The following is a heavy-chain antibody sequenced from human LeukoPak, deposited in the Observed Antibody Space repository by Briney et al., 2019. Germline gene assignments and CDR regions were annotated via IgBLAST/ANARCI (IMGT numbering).Heavy chain of an antibody. D-gene: IGHD3-9*01. V-gene: IGHV3-21*06. J-gene: IGHJ3*02. CDR1: GFTFGRYS. CDR3: ARASSKQLAGYLPDGFDI. Sequence: GGSLRLSCAASGFTFGRYSMNWVRQGPGKGLECVSSSSSSSSYIYYADSVKGRFTISRDNAKNSLYLPVNSLRDDDTAVYYCARASSKQLAGYLPDGFDIWGQGTMVTVSS. CDR2: SSSSSSYI.